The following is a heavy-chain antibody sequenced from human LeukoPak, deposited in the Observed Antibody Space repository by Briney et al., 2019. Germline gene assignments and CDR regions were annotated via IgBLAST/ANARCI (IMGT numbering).Heavy chain of an antibody. CDR1: GGSISSSSYY. CDR2: IYYSGST. Sequence: SETLSLICTVSGGSISSSSYYWGWIRQPPGKGLEWIGSIYYSGSTYYNPSLKSRVTISVDTSKNQFSLKLSSVTAADTAVYYCAIMGASRAFDYWGQGTLVTVSS. D-gene: IGHD1-26*01. CDR3: AIMGASRAFDY. J-gene: IGHJ4*02. V-gene: IGHV4-39*07.